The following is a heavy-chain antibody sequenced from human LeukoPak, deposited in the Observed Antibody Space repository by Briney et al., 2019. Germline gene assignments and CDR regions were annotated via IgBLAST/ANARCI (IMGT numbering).Heavy chain of an antibody. J-gene: IGHJ6*02. D-gene: IGHD3-10*01. CDR2: LYYSGST. V-gene: IGHV4-39*07. Sequence: SETLSLTCTVSGGFISTSGYYWGWIRQPPGKGLERIGILYYSGSTNYNPSLKSRVTISVDTSKNQFSLKLSSVTAADTAVYYCARASGSGRGYYYGMDVWGQGTTVTVSS. CDR1: GGFISTSGYY. CDR3: ARASGSGRGYYYGMDV.